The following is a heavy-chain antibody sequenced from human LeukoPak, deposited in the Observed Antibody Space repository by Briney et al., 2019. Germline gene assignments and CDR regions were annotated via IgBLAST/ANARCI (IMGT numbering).Heavy chain of an antibody. V-gene: IGHV4-4*07. CDR2: IYTSGST. CDR3: ARDRALESARSYYYYMDV. J-gene: IGHJ6*03. CDR1: GGSISSYY. Sequence: PSETLFLTCTVSGGSISSYYWSWILQPAGKGLEWIGRIYTSGSTNYNPSLKSRVTMSIDTSKNQFSLKLSSVTAADTAVYYCARDRALESARSYYYYMDVWGKGTTVTVSS. D-gene: IGHD6-6*01.